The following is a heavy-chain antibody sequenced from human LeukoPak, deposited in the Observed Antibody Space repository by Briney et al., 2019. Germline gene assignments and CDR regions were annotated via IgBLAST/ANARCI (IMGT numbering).Heavy chain of an antibody. CDR2: ISSSSSYI. J-gene: IGHJ4*02. Sequence: GGSLRLSCAASGFTFSSYSMNWVRQAPGKGLEWVSSISSSSSYIYYADSVKGRFTISRDNAKNSLYLQMNSLRAEDTAVYYCARDLGGGIVVVPSDYWGQGTLVTVSS. D-gene: IGHD3-22*01. CDR3: ARDLGGGIVVVPSDY. CDR1: GFTFSSYS. V-gene: IGHV3-21*01.